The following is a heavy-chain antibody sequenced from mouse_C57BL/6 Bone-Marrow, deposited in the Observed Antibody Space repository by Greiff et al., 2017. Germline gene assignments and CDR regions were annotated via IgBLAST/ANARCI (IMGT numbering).Heavy chain of an antibody. CDR2: INYDGSST. V-gene: IGHV5-16*01. Sequence: EVQVVESEGGLVQPGSSMKLSCTASGFTFSDYYMAWVRQVPEKGLEWVANINYDGSSTYYLDSLKSRCIISRDNAKNILYLQMSSLKSEDTATYYCARGLDYYGSSYGYFDVWGTGTTVTVSS. J-gene: IGHJ1*03. D-gene: IGHD1-1*01. CDR3: ARGLDYYGSSYGYFDV. CDR1: GFTFSDYY.